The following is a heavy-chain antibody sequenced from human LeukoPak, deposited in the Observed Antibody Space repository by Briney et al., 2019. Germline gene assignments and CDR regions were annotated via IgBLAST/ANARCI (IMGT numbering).Heavy chain of an antibody. CDR3: ATLGYPTFDY. CDR1: GGSFSGYY. D-gene: IGHD5-18*01. Sequence: PSETLSLTCAVYGGSFSGYYWSWIRQPPGKGLEWIGEINHSGSTNYNPSLKSRVTISVDTSKNQFSLKLSSVTAADTAVYYCATLGYPTFDYWGQGTLVTVSS. J-gene: IGHJ4*02. V-gene: IGHV4-34*01. CDR2: INHSGST.